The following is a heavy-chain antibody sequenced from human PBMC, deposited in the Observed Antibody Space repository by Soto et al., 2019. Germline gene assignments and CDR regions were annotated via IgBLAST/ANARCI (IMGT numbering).Heavy chain of an antibody. J-gene: IGHJ4*02. CDR3: ARWYYYDSSGYYYFDY. Sequence: LAGSLRLACAASGVTFSSYSMNWVRQAPGKGLEWVSSISSSSSYIYYADSVKGRVTISRDNAKNSLYLQMNSLRAEDTAVYYCARWYYYDSSGYYYFDYWGQGTLVTVSS. CDR2: ISSSSSYI. V-gene: IGHV3-21*01. D-gene: IGHD3-22*01. CDR1: GVTFSSYS.